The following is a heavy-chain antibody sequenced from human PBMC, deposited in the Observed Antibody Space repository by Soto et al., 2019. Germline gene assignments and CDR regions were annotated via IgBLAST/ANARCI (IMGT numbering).Heavy chain of an antibody. D-gene: IGHD6-13*01. Sequence: SETLSLTCAVYGGSFSGYYWSWIRQPPGKGLEWIGEINHSGSTNYNPSLKRRVTISVDTSKNQFSLKLSSVTAADTAVYYCARNGVIAAGIYYYGMDVWGQGTTVTVSS. CDR2: INHSGST. J-gene: IGHJ6*02. CDR1: GGSFSGYY. V-gene: IGHV4-34*01. CDR3: ARNGVIAAGIYYYGMDV.